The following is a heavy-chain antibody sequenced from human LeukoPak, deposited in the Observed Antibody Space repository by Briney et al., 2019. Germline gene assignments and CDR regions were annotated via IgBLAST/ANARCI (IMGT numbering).Heavy chain of an antibody. Sequence: ASVKVSCKASGGTFSSYAISWVRQAPGQGLEWMGGIIPIFGTANYAQKFQGRVTITADKSTSTAYMELSSLRSEDTAVYYCAREVWGYDSSGYYDYWGQGTLVTVSS. CDR3: AREVWGYDSSGYYDY. CDR2: IIPIFGTA. V-gene: IGHV1-69*06. J-gene: IGHJ4*02. CDR1: GGTFSSYA. D-gene: IGHD3-22*01.